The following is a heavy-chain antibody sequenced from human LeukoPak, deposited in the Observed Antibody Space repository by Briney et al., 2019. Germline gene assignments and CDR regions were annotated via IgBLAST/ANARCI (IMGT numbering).Heavy chain of an antibody. CDR3: AKDNDYGDFSRLGGMDV. D-gene: IGHD4-17*01. Sequence: QPGGSLRLSCAASGFTFSNYWMNWVRQAPGNGLEWVANIKPDGSAKYYVDSVKGRFTISRDNAKNTLYLQMNSLRVEDTAVYYCAKDNDYGDFSRLGGMDVWGQGTTVTVSS. CDR2: IKPDGSAK. CDR1: GFTFSNYW. J-gene: IGHJ6*02. V-gene: IGHV3-7*03.